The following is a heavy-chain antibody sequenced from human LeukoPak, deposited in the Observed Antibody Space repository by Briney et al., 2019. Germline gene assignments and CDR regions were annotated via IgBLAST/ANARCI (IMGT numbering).Heavy chain of an antibody. D-gene: IGHD4-11*01. Sequence: SETLSLTCTVSGGSISSHYWSWIRQPAGKGLEWIGRIYTSGSTNYNPSLKSRVTMSVDTSKNQFSLKLSSVTAADTAVYYCAREVLTVTTLYYFDYWGQGTLVTVSS. CDR3: AREVLTVTTLYYFDY. CDR1: GGSISSHY. CDR2: IYTSGST. J-gene: IGHJ4*02. V-gene: IGHV4-4*07.